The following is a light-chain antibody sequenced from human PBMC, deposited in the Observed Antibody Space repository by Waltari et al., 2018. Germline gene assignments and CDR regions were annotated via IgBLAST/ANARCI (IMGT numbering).Light chain of an antibody. CDR3: LQRSLWPWT. CDR2: DAS. CDR1: QTVSTY. Sequence: IVLTQSPATLSLSPGERATLSCRASQTVSTYLAWFQQKPGQAPRPLSYDASNRAPGIPARFSGSGSGTDFSLTISSLEPEDFAVYYCLQRSLWPWTFGQGTKVAVK. J-gene: IGKJ1*01. V-gene: IGKV3-11*01.